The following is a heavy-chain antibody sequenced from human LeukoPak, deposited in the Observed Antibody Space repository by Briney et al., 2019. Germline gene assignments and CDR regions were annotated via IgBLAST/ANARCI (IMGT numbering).Heavy chain of an antibody. J-gene: IGHJ4*02. CDR3: AREGESYYYDY. Sequence: ASVKVSCKASGYTFTSYYMHWVRQAPGQGLEWMGIINPSGGSTSSAQKFQGRVTITADESTSTAYMELSSLRSEDTAVYYCAREGESYYYDYWGQGTLVTVSS. CDR2: INPSGGST. D-gene: IGHD3-22*01. V-gene: IGHV1-46*01. CDR1: GYTFTSYY.